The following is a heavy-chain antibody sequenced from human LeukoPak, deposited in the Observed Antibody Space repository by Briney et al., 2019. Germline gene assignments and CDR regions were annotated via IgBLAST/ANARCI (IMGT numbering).Heavy chain of an antibody. Sequence: SETLSLTCTVSGYSISSGYYWGWIRQPPGKGLEWIGSIYHSGSTYYNPSLKSRVTISVDTSKNQFSLKLSSVTAADTAVYYCARDAGDYMDVWGKGTTVTVSS. J-gene: IGHJ6*03. D-gene: IGHD7-27*01. V-gene: IGHV4-38-2*02. CDR3: ARDAGDYMDV. CDR1: GYSISSGYY. CDR2: IYHSGST.